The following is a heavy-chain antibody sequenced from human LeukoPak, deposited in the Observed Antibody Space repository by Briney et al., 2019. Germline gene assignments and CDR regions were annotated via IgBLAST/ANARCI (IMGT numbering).Heavy chain of an antibody. J-gene: IGHJ3*02. CDR2: IYYSGST. D-gene: IGHD5-18*01. CDR3: ARPTVDTDAFDI. CDR1: GGSISSSSYY. Sequence: PSETLSLTCTVSGGSISSSSYYWGWIRQPPGKGLEWIGSIYYSGSTYYNPSLKSRVTISVDTSKNQFSLKLSSVTAADTAVYYCARPTVDTDAFDIWGQGTMVTVSS. V-gene: IGHV4-39*01.